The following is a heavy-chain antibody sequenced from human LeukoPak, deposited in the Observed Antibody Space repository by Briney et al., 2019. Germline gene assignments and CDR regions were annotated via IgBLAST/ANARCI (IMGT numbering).Heavy chain of an antibody. J-gene: IGHJ4*02. CDR1: GFTFSYYN. CDR2: ISNSGSYI. CDR3: ANHLACGSTSCPPFDY. D-gene: IGHD2-2*01. Sequence: GGSLRLSCSASGFTFSYYNMNWVRRAPGKGLDWVSSISNSGSYIYYADSVKGRFTISRDNAKNSLYLQMNSLRAEDTAVYYCANHLACGSTSCPPFDYWGQGTLVTVSS. V-gene: IGHV3-21*01.